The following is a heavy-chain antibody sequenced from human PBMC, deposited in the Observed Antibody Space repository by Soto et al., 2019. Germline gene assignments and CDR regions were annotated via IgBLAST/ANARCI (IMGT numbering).Heavy chain of an antibody. J-gene: IGHJ2*01. V-gene: IGHV3-9*01. CDR2: INWNSGDI. CDR1: GFTFDDFA. CDR3: VKDIGASGAYWYFDL. Sequence: EMQLVESGGGLVQPGRSLRLSCAASGFTFDDFAMHWVRQAPGKDLEWVSGINWNSGDIDYADSVRGRFTISRDNAKNALYLQMNSLRAEDAALYYCVKDIGASGAYWYFDLWGRVTLVTVSS. D-gene: IGHD2-8*02.